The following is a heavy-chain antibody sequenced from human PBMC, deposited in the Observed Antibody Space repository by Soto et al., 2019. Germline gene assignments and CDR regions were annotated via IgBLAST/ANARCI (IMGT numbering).Heavy chain of an antibody. J-gene: IGHJ4*02. CDR2: IDPSDSYT. D-gene: IGHD3-16*01. CDR3: ARSEDYRGDY. Sequence: LGESLKISCKGSGYSFTSYWISWVRQMPGKGLEWMGRIDPSDSYTNYSPSFQGHVTISADKSISTAYLQWSSLEASDTAMYYCARSEDYRGDYWGQGTLVTVSS. CDR1: GYSFTSYW. V-gene: IGHV5-10-1*01.